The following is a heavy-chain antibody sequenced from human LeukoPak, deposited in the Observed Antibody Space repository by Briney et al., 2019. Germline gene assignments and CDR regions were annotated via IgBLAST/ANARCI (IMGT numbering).Heavy chain of an antibody. CDR1: GFTFSSYS. Sequence: PGGSLRLSCAASGFTFSSYSMNWVRQAPGKGLEWVSAISGSGGSTYYADSVKGRFTISRDNSKNTLYLQMNSLRAEDTAVYYCAKGVGYYYDSSGYYGVDYWGQGTLVTVSS. J-gene: IGHJ4*02. CDR2: ISGSGGST. CDR3: AKGVGYYYDSSGYYGVDY. V-gene: IGHV3-23*01. D-gene: IGHD3-22*01.